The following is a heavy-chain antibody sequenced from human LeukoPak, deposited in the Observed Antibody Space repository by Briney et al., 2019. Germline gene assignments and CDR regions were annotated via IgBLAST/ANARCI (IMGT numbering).Heavy chain of an antibody. CDR2: IYYSGST. J-gene: IGHJ4*02. CDR1: GGSISSYY. V-gene: IGHV4-59*01. CDR3: ARMRSGRSSWDFDY. D-gene: IGHD6-6*01. Sequence: SETLSLTCTVSGGSISSYYWSWIRQPPGKGLEWIGYIYYSGSTNYNPSLKSRVTISVDTSTNQFSLKLSSVTAADTAVYYCARMRSGRSSWDFDYWGQGNLVTVSS.